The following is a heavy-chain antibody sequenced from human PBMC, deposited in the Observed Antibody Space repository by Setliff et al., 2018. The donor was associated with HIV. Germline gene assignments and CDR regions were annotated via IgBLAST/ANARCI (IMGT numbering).Heavy chain of an antibody. CDR3: VRLTADRTNYYYYMDV. Sequence: ASVKVSCKASGYSLSTYAISWVRQAPGKGLEWMGWIDSNNGNRNFAQKFRGRGTMTTDISTNTAYMEVRSLSFADTAVYYCVRLTADRTNYYYYMDVWGKGTTVTVSS. CDR1: GYSLSTYA. CDR2: IDSNNGNR. D-gene: IGHD2-8*01. V-gene: IGHV1-18*01. J-gene: IGHJ6*03.